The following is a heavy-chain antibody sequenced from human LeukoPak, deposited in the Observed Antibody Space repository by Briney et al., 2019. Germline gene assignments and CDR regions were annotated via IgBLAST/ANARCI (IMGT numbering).Heavy chain of an antibody. CDR3: ARVHLGYCSGGSCWGVDYYYYYMDV. CDR2: IRYDGSNK. Sequence: PGGSLRLSCAASGFTFSSYGMHWVRQAPGKGLEWVAFIRYDGSNKYYADSVKGRFTISRDNAKNSLYLQMNSLRAEDTAVYYCARVHLGYCSGGSCWGVDYYYYYMDVWGRGTTVTVSS. CDR1: GFTFSSYG. V-gene: IGHV3-30*02. D-gene: IGHD2-15*01. J-gene: IGHJ6*03.